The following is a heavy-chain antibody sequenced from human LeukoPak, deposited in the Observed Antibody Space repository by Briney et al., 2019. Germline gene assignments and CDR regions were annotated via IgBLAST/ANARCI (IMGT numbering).Heavy chain of an antibody. D-gene: IGHD2-2*01. CDR3: ARMRNIVVPAAKFRHFYYGMDV. CDR1: DDSLTSRGHY. CDR2: IFINGRT. Sequence: SQTLALPCTVSDDSLTSRGHYWTRIRQAAGKGLDWLGRIFINGRTNYNPSLTSRVTISADASKRHFSLQLTSVTAADAAIDYCARMRNIVVPAAKFRHFYYGMDVWGQGPTATVSS. V-gene: IGHV4-61*02. J-gene: IGHJ6*02.